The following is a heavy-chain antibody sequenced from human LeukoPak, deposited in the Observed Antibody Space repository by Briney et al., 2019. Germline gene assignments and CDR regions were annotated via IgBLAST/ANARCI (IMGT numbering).Heavy chain of an antibody. CDR3: ARIGTYCGGDRYSDYYYYMDV. CDR1: GGSISSYY. J-gene: IGHJ6*03. V-gene: IGHV4-4*07. Sequence: SETLSLTCTVSGGSISSYYWSWIRQPAGKGLEWIGRIYTSGSTNYNPSLKSRVTMSVDTSKNQFSLKLSSVTAADTAVYYCARIGTYCGGDRYSDYYYYMDVWGKGTTVTVSS. D-gene: IGHD2-21*02. CDR2: IYTSGST.